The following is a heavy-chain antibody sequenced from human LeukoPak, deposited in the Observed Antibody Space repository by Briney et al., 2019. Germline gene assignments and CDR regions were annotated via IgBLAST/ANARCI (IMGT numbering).Heavy chain of an antibody. CDR2: INPSGGTT. V-gene: IGHV1-46*01. Sequence: ASVKVSCKASGYTFTSYYMHWVGQAPGQGLEWMGLINPSGGTTSYAQKFQGRVTMTRDTSTSTVYMELSSLRSEDTAVYYCARAYCSGGSCLWDFDYWDQGALVTVSS. J-gene: IGHJ4*02. D-gene: IGHD2-15*01. CDR3: ARAYCSGGSCLWDFDY. CDR1: GYTFTSYY.